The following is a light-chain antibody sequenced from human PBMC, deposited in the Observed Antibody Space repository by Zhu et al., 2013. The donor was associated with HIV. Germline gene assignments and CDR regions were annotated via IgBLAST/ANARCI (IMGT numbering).Light chain of an antibody. CDR3: QQRTNWNLT. CDR1: QTVTSN. V-gene: IGKV3-15*01. CDR2: GAS. Sequence: EIVMTQSPATLSVSPGERATLSCRASQTVTSNLAWYQQKPGQSPRLLIYGASTRATGIPARFSGSGSGTEFTLTISSLQSEDFAVYYCQQRTNWNLTFGGGTKVEIK. J-gene: IGKJ4*01.